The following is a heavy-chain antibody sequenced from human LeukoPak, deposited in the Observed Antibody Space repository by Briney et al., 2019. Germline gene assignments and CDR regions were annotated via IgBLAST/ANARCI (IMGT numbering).Heavy chain of an antibody. J-gene: IGHJ6*03. CDR3: ASVTSSSSWSYGNYYYYMDV. CDR2: IYHSGST. CDR1: GGSISSSSYY. D-gene: IGHD6-13*01. V-gene: IGHV4-39*07. Sequence: PSETLSLTCTVSGGSISSSSYYWGWIRQPPGKGLEWIGSIYHSGSTYYNPSLKSRVTISVDTSKNQFSLKLSSVTAADTAVYYCASVTSSSSWSYGNYYYYMDVWGKGTTVTVSS.